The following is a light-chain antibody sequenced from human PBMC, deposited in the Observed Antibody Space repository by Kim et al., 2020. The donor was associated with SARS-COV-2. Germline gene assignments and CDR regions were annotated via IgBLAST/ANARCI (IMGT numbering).Light chain of an antibody. V-gene: IGKV3-15*01. CDR1: QTITTN. Sequence: EIVMTQSPATLSVSPGDRATLSCRAGQTITTNLAWYQQKLGQAPRLLIYGASTRATDIPARFSASGSGTEFTLTISSLQSEDFAVYYCQQYKDWPLTFGQGTKVDIK. J-gene: IGKJ1*01. CDR3: QQYKDWPLT. CDR2: GAS.